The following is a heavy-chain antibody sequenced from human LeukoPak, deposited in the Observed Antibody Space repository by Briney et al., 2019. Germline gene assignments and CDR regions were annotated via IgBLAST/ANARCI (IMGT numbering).Heavy chain of an antibody. CDR3: AREYSSGWYRDYYYYMDV. CDR2: IIAYNGNT. D-gene: IGHD6-19*01. CDR1: GYTFTSYG. Sequence: GASVKDSCKASGYTFTSYGISRVRQAPGQGLEWMVWIIAYNGNTNYAQKLQGRVTMTTDTSTSTAYMELRRLRSDDTAVYYCAREYSSGWYRDYYYYMDVWGKGTTVTVSS. V-gene: IGHV1-18*01. J-gene: IGHJ6*03.